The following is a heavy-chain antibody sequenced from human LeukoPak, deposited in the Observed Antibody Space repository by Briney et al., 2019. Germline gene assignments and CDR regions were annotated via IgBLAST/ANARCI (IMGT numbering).Heavy chain of an antibody. CDR1: GFTFSSYS. D-gene: IGHD1-26*01. CDR2: ISSGSTYM. Sequence: GGSLRLSCAASGFTFSSYSMNWVRQAPGKGLEWVSYISSGSTYMYYADSVKGRFTISRDNSKNTLYLQMNSLRAEDTAVYYCARVGSAGFFDYWGQGTLVTVSS. J-gene: IGHJ4*02. CDR3: ARVGSAGFFDY. V-gene: IGHV3-21*04.